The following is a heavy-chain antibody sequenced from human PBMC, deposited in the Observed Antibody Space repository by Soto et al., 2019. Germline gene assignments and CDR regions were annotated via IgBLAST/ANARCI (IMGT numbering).Heavy chain of an antibody. V-gene: IGHV5-51*01. Sequence: GESLKIPCRGPGYHFHTNWFGWVRQLPGRGLEWVGIMYPGDSDTRYNPSLQGHVTLSVDVTVSTAFLQWRSLETSDTGMYFCARLPRDCNKTSCYYADHWGQGTQVTVSS. CDR2: MYPGDSDT. J-gene: IGHJ4*02. CDR3: ARLPRDCNKTSCYYADH. CDR1: GYHFHTNW. D-gene: IGHD3-3*01.